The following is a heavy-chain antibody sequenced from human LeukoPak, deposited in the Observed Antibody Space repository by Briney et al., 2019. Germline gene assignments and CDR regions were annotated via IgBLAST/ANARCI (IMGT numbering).Heavy chain of an antibody. J-gene: IGHJ4*02. CDR1: GFTFSSYA. Sequence: GGSLRLSCAASGFTFSSYAMHWVRQAPGKGLEWVAVISYDGSNKYYADSVKGRFTISRDNSKNTLYLQVNGLRAEDTAVYYCARWAPYYDSSGLNYWGQGTLVTVSS. CDR2: ISYDGSNK. V-gene: IGHV3-30-3*01. CDR3: ARWAPYYDSSGLNY. D-gene: IGHD3-22*01.